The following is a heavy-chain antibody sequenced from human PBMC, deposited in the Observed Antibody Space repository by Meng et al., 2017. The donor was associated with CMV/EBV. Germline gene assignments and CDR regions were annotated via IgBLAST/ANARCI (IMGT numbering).Heavy chain of an antibody. J-gene: IGHJ4*02. Sequence: RGSLRLSCATSGFKFSSYRMNWVRQAPGKGLEWVSHIGTDSFDIFYADSVKGRFTISRDDAKNSLYLQMTTLRPDDTAVYYCARMTTGGFDYWGQGAPVTVSS. CDR3: ARMTTGGFDY. CDR1: GFKFSSYR. V-gene: IGHV3-21*01. D-gene: IGHD1-1*01. CDR2: IGTDSFDI.